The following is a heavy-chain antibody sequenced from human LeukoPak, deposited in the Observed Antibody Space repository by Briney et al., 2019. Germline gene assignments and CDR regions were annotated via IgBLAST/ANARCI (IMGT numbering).Heavy chain of an antibody. J-gene: IGHJ4*02. D-gene: IGHD6-19*01. CDR3: ARDLAVAGIFDY. Sequence: GGSLRLSCAASGFTFNSYSMNWVRQAPGKGLEWVSSISSSSSYIYYADSVKGRFTISRDNAKNSLYLQMNSLRAEDTAVYYCARDLAVAGIFDYWGQGTLVTVSS. CDR2: ISSSSSYI. V-gene: IGHV3-21*01. CDR1: GFTFNSYS.